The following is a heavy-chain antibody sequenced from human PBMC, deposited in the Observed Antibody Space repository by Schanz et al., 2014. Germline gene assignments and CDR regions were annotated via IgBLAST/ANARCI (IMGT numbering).Heavy chain of an antibody. CDR1: GYDFHIYA. Sequence: QVQLVQSGAEVKKPGASVTVSCKASGYDFHIYAYSWVRQAPGQGPEWMGRIIPIHGIVNYAQRFQDRVRITADKSTSTAYMELSSLRSDDTAVYYCARGGGPEDVFDIWGQGTILTVSS. CDR2: IIPIHGIV. D-gene: IGHD5-12*01. V-gene: IGHV1-69*04. CDR3: ARGGGPEDVFDI. J-gene: IGHJ3*02.